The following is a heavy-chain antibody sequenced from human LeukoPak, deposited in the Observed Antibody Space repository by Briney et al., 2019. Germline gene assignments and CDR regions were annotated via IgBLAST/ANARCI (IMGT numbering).Heavy chain of an antibody. V-gene: IGHV3-30*02. D-gene: IGHD5-18*01. CDR1: GFTFSNYG. CDR3: ARGATAMVSFHCDY. J-gene: IGHJ4*02. Sequence: GGSLRLSCAASGFTFSNYGMHWVRQAPDKGLEWFAFIQFDSSNKYYADSVKGRFTISRDNSKNTLYLQMSSLRPDDTAVYYCARGATAMVSFHCDYWGQGTLVTVSS. CDR2: IQFDSSNK.